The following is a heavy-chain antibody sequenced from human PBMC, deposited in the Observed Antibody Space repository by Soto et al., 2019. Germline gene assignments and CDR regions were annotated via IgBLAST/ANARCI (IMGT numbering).Heavy chain of an antibody. CDR2: ISYDGSNK. CDR3: ARGYTMIVVVITGLVGALDI. Sequence: PGGSLRLSCAASGFTFSSYGMHWVRQAPGKGLEWVAVISYDGSNKYYADSVKGRFTISRDNSKNTLYLQMNSLRAEDTAVYYCARGYTMIVVVITGLVGALDIWGQGTMVTVSS. CDR1: GFTFSSYG. V-gene: IGHV3-30*19. D-gene: IGHD3-22*01. J-gene: IGHJ3*02.